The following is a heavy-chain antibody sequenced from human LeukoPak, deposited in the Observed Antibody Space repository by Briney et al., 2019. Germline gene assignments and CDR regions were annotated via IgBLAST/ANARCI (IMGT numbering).Heavy chain of an antibody. D-gene: IGHD3-10*01. J-gene: IGHJ4*02. CDR1: GYSFSGYY. CDR3: AKDRVRNPFLRGIKSEYDS. V-gene: IGHV1-2*02. CDR2: INPNSGGT. Sequence: ASVKVSCKASGYSFSGYYIQWVRQAPGQGLEWMGWINPNSGGTNNAEKFQGRVTMTRDTSITTAYLELSSLTSDDTAVYFCAKDRVRNPFLRGIKSEYDSWGQGTLVTVSS.